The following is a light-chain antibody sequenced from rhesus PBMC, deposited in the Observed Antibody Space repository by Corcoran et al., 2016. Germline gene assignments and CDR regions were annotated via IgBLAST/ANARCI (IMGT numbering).Light chain of an antibody. CDR1: QGIDKD. J-gene: IGKJ4*01. CDR2: AAS. V-gene: IGKV1-94*01. Sequence: DIQMTQSPSSLSASVGDRVTVTCRASQGIDKDLSWYQQKPGKAPTFLIYAASSLQTGVSSRFSGIGSGTDFTLTISSLQPEDVASYYCLQDYNTPLTFGGGTKVEIK. CDR3: LQDYNTPLT.